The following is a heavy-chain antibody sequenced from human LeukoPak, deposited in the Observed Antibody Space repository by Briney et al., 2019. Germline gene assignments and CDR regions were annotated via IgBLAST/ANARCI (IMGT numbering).Heavy chain of an antibody. CDR3: ARGLENSWYTTGALAGY. D-gene: IGHD6-13*01. V-gene: IGHV1-8*01. CDR2: MNPNSGNT. J-gene: IGHJ4*02. Sequence: ASVKVSCKASGYTFTTYDIIWVRQAPGQGLEWMGWMNPNSGNTVHARKFQGRVAMSRNTSISTAHLELSTLRSEDTAMYFCARGLENSWYTTGALAGYWGQGTLVTVSS. CDR1: GYTFTTYD.